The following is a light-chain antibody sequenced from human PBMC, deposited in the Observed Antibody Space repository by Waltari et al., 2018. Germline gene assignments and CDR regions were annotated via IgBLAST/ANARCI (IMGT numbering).Light chain of an antibody. V-gene: IGKV4-1*01. CDR3: QQYYKSPIT. J-gene: IGKJ5*01. Sequence: DIVLTQSPDSLTVSLGERATLNCKSSQSVLLSSNNKSYLAWYQQKPGQPPKLLIYWASTRESGVPDRFSGSGSGTDFTLTISSLQAEDVAVYYCQQYYKSPITFGQGTRLEIK. CDR1: QSVLLSSNNKSY. CDR2: WAS.